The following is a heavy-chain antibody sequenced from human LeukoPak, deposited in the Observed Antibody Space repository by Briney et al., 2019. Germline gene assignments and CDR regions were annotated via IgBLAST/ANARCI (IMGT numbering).Heavy chain of an antibody. CDR2: IKSKTDGGTT. CDR1: GFTVSSNY. D-gene: IGHD3-10*01. V-gene: IGHV3-15*01. CDR3: TTDRSNYYGSGSYYDY. J-gene: IGHJ4*02. Sequence: PGGSLRLSCAASGFTVSSNYMSWVRQAPGKGLEWVGRIKSKTDGGTTDYAAPVKGRFTISRDDSKNTLYLQMNSLKTEDTAVYYCTTDRSNYYGSGSYYDYWGQGTLVTVSS.